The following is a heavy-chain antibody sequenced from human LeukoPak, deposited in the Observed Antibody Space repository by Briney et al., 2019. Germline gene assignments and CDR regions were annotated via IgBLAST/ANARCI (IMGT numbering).Heavy chain of an antibody. V-gene: IGHV4-30-2*01. CDR1: GGSISSGGYS. Sequence: SETLSLTCAVSGGSISSGGYSWSWIRQPPGKGLEWIGYIYHSGSTYYNPSLKSRVTISVDRSKNQFSLKLSSVTAADTAVYYCARGGDYYDSSGYPLGYWGQGTLVTVSS. D-gene: IGHD3-22*01. CDR3: ARGGDYYDSSGYPLGY. J-gene: IGHJ4*02. CDR2: IYHSGST.